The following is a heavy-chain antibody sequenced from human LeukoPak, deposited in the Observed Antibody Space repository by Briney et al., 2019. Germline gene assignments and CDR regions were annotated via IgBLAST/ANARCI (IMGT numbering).Heavy chain of an antibody. Sequence: GGSLRLSCAASGFTVSSNYMSWVRQAPGKGLEWVSVIYSGGSTYYADSVKGRFTISRDNSKSTLYLQMNSLRAEDTAVYYCARASHSGSYYVNYFDYWGQGTLVTVSS. CDR1: GFTVSSNY. V-gene: IGHV3-53*01. D-gene: IGHD1-26*01. CDR2: IYSGGST. CDR3: ARASHSGSYYVNYFDY. J-gene: IGHJ4*02.